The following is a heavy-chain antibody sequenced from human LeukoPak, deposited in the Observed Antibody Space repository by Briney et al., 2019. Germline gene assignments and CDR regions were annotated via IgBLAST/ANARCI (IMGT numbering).Heavy chain of an antibody. CDR2: IYSGGST. Sequence: GGSLRLSCAASGFTVSSNFMSWVRQAPGKGLQWVSIIYSGGSTDYADSVRGRFSVSRDSSKNTLSLQMNSLRADDTAVYYCARGSGSGWPLDFWGQGTLVTVSS. D-gene: IGHD6-19*01. CDR1: GFTVSSNF. J-gene: IGHJ4*02. V-gene: IGHV3-53*01. CDR3: ARGSGSGWPLDF.